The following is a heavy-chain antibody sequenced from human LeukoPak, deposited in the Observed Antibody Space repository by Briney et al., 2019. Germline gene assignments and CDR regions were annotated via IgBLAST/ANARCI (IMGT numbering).Heavy chain of an antibody. CDR3: ARSTRDYFYNYGMDV. CDR2: IDWDDDE. J-gene: IGHJ6*02. CDR1: GFSLTTSGMC. D-gene: IGHD1-1*01. Sequence: SGPALVRPTQTLTLTCTLSGFSLTTSGMCVTGVRQPPGKALEWLARIDWDDDEYYNTSLKTRLTISKDPSKNQVVLTMTNMDPVDTATYYCARSTRDYFYNYGMDVWGRGTTVTVSS. V-gene: IGHV2-70*11.